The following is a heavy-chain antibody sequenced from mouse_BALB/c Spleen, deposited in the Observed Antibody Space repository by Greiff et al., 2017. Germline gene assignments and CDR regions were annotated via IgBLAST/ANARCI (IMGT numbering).Heavy chain of an antibody. CDR2: ISSGGSYT. CDR1: GFTFSSYA. CDR3: ARDRETY. Sequence: EVMLVESGGGLVKPGGSLKLSCAASGFTFSSYAMSWVRQSPEKRLEWVAEISSGGSYTYYPDTVTGRFTISRDNAKNTLYLEMSSLRSEDTAMYYCARDRETYWGQGTLVTVSA. J-gene: IGHJ3*01. D-gene: IGHD3-3*01. V-gene: IGHV5-9-4*01.